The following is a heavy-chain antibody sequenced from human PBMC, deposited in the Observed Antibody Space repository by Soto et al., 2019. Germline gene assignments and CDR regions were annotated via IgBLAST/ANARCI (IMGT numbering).Heavy chain of an antibody. CDR1: GFTFSSYS. D-gene: IGHD4-17*01. J-gene: IGHJ1*01. V-gene: IGHV3-21*01. Sequence: GGSLRLSCAASGFTFSSYSMNWVRQAPGKGLEWVSSISSSSNYIYYADSVKGRFTISRENAKNSLYLQMNSLRAEATAVYYCARAGPTVTTFGYFQHWGQGTLVTVSS. CDR3: ARAGPTVTTFGYFQH. CDR2: ISSSSNYI.